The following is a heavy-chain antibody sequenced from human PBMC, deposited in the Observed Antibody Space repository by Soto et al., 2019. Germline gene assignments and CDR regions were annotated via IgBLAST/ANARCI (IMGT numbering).Heavy chain of an antibody. CDR2: IIPISGTT. CDR1: GGRFSTYP. D-gene: IGHD3-9*01. Sequence: QVHLVQSGAEVKKPGSSVKVSCTAYGGRFSTYPLSWVRLAPGQGLEWMGDIIPISGTTNYAQIFKGRLTITSDTVSTTAYMELKSLRIEDTALYYCARLTQVDPWGQGTLVTVSS. J-gene: IGHJ5*02. CDR3: ARLTQVDP. V-gene: IGHV1-69*06.